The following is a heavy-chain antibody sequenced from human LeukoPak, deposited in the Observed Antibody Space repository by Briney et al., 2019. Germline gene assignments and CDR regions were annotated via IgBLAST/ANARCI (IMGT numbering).Heavy chain of an antibody. D-gene: IGHD6-19*01. V-gene: IGHV3-7*01. J-gene: IGHJ2*01. CDR3: ARLGYASDWSYWYFDL. CDR1: GFTFNTVW. CDR2: IKGDGSEK. Sequence: AGGSLRLSCAASGFTFNTVWMTWVRQAPGKGLEWVANIKGDGSEKSYADSVRGRFTISRDNAQNSLFLQMNMLRVEDTAIYYCARLGYASDWSYWYFDLWGRGTLVTVSS.